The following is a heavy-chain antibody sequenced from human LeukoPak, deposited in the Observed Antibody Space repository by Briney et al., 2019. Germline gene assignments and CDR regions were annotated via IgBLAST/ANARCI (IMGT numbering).Heavy chain of an antibody. D-gene: IGHD3-16*02. J-gene: IGHJ4*02. Sequence: PGGSLRLSCSASGFIFNRYLMHWVRQAPGKGLEYLSVISSNGDNTYYADSVRGRFTVSRDNSKNTLYLQMSSLRAEDTAVYYCVKDPAYDYVWGNYRSDPHFDYWGQGTLVTVSS. CDR2: ISSNGDNT. CDR1: GFIFNRYL. V-gene: IGHV3-64D*06. CDR3: VKDPAYDYVWGNYRSDPHFDY.